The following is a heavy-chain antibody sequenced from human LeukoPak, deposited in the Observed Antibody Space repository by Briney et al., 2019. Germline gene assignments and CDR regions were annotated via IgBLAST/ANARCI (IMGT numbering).Heavy chain of an antibody. J-gene: IGHJ5*02. CDR1: GVSIKSGDYY. CDR3: ARRAQSGWHSNWFDP. V-gene: IGHV4-30-4*08. D-gene: IGHD6-19*01. Sequence: PSETLSLTCTVSGVSIKSGDYYWGWIRQPPGKGLEWLGNIYYSGSTNYNPSLTSRVTMTVDTSRNQFSLKVKSMTDADTAVYYCARRAQSGWHSNWFDPWGQGTLVTVSS. CDR2: IYYSGST.